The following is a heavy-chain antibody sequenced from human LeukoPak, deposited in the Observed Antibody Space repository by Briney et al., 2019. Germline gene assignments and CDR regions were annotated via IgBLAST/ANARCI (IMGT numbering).Heavy chain of an antibody. D-gene: IGHD6-13*01. Sequence: SETLSLXCTVSGGSNSSYYWSWIRQPPGKGLEWIGYIYYSGSTNYNPTLKSRVTISVDTSKNQFSLKLSSVTAADTAVYYCARVSAAGGGYYYYMDVWGKGTTVTVSS. CDR2: IYYSGST. CDR3: ARVSAAGGGYYYYMDV. J-gene: IGHJ6*03. V-gene: IGHV4-59*08. CDR1: GGSNSSYY.